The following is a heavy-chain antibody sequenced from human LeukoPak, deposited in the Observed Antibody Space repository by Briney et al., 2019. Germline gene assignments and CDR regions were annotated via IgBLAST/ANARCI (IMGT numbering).Heavy chain of an antibody. CDR2: ISGSGGST. J-gene: IGHJ4*02. CDR1: GFTFSSYA. Sequence: GGSLRLSCAASGFTFSSYAISWVRQAPGKGLEWVSAISGSGGSTYYADSVKGRFTISRDNSKNTLYLQMNSLRAEDTAVYYCAKAMKWELVAFDYWGQGTLVTVSS. D-gene: IGHD1-26*01. CDR3: AKAMKWELVAFDY. V-gene: IGHV3-23*01.